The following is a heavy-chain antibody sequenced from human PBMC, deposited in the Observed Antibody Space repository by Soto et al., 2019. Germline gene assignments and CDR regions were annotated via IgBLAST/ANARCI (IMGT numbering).Heavy chain of an antibody. CDR1: GFTFSSYE. V-gene: IGHV3-48*03. CDR2: ISSSGSTI. Sequence: GGSLRLSCAASGFTFSSYEMNWVRQAPGKGLEWVSYISSSGSTIYYADSVKGRFTISRDNAKNSLYLQMNSLRAEDTAVYYCAKIIYDFWSGPILTNYYYYGMDVWGQGTTVTVSS. CDR3: AKIIYDFWSGPILTNYYYYGMDV. J-gene: IGHJ6*02. D-gene: IGHD3-3*01.